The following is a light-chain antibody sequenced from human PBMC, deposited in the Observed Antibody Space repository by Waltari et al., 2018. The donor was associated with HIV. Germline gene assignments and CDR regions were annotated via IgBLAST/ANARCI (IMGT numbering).Light chain of an antibody. Sequence: SYDLTQTPSVSVSPGQPARINCSSGALPQKSSPWYRQKAGQAPMLLIFKDIERPSGIPERISGSGSGTGVTLTISDVQAEDEGDYFCQSTDYDGTWVFGGGTKLTVL. J-gene: IGLJ3*02. V-gene: IGLV3-25*03. CDR2: KDI. CDR1: ALPQKS. CDR3: QSTDYDGTWV.